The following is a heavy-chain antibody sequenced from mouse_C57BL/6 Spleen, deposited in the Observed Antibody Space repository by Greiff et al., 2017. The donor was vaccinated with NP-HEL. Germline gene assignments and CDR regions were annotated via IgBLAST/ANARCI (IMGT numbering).Heavy chain of an antibody. CDR1: GFTFSDYY. Sequence: EVKLVESEGGLVQPGSSMKLSCTASGFTFSDYYMAWVRQVPEKGLEWVANINYDGSSTYYLDSLKSRFIISRDNAKNILYLQMSSLKSEDTATYYCARGNDYDLAWFAYWGQGTLVTVSA. D-gene: IGHD2-4*01. CDR2: INYDGSST. J-gene: IGHJ3*01. V-gene: IGHV5-16*01. CDR3: ARGNDYDLAWFAY.